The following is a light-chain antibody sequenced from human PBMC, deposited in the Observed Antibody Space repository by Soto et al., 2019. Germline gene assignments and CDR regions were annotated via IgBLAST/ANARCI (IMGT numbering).Light chain of an antibody. CDR1: QSVSSD. V-gene: IGKV3-11*01. J-gene: IGKJ1*01. Sequence: ENVLTQSPATLSVSPGERATLSCRASQSVSSDLAWYHQKPGQAPRLLIYGISSRATGVPDRFSGSGSGTDFTLTISRLEPEDFAVYYCQQYTDWPLTFGQGTKVDIK. CDR2: GIS. CDR3: QQYTDWPLT.